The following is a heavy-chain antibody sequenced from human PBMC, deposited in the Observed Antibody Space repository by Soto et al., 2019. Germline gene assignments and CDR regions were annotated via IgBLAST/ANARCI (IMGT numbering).Heavy chain of an antibody. CDR1: GFTFSSYA. CDR2: ISGSGGST. CDR3: AKHYCSSTSCYSFYYYYMDV. V-gene: IGHV3-23*01. D-gene: IGHD2-2*01. Sequence: GGSLRLSCAASGFTFSSYAMNWVRQAPGKGLEWVSAISGSGGSTYYADSVKGRFTISRDNSKNTLYLQMNSLRAEDTAVYYCAKHYCSSTSCYSFYYYYMDVWGKGTTVTVSS. J-gene: IGHJ6*03.